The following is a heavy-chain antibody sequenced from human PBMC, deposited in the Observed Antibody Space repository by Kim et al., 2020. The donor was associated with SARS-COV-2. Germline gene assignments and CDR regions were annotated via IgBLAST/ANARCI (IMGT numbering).Heavy chain of an antibody. CDR3: ARVMAVAGTDLYDYYGMDV. CDR1: GGSISSYY. Sequence: SETLSLTCTVSGGSISSYYWSWIRQPPGKGLEWIGYIYYSGSTNYNPSLKSRVTISVDTSKNQFSLKLSSVTAADTAVYYCARVMAVAGTDLYDYYGMDVWGQGTTVTVSS. D-gene: IGHD6-19*01. J-gene: IGHJ6*02. CDR2: IYYSGST. V-gene: IGHV4-59*01.